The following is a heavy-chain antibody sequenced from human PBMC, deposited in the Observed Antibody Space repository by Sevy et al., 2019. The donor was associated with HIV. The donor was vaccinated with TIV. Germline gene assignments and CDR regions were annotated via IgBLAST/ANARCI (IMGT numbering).Heavy chain of an antibody. D-gene: IGHD6-13*01. CDR1: GGSISSYY. V-gene: IGHV4-59*01. CDR2: IYYSGST. J-gene: IGHJ4*02. CDR3: ARGPLSIAAAGTASFHY. Sequence: SETLSLTCTVSGGSISSYYWSWIRQPPGKGLEWIGYIYYSGSTNYNPSLKSRVTISVDTSKNQFSLKLSSVTAAGTAVYYCARGPLSIAAAGTASFHYWGQGTLVTVSS.